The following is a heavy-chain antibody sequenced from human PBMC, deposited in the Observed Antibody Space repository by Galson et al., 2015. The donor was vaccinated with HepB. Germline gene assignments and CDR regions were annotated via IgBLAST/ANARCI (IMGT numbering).Heavy chain of an antibody. V-gene: IGHV1-58*01. D-gene: IGHD3-22*01. CDR3: AAAGYYYDSSGYYYVDAFDI. CDR1: GFTFTSSA. CDR2: IVVGSGNT. J-gene: IGHJ3*02. Sequence: SVKVSCKASGFTFTSSAVQWVRQARGRRLEWIGWIVVGSGNTNYAQKFQERVTITRDMSTSTAYMELSSLRSEDTAVYYCAAAGYYYDSSGYYYVDAFDIWGQGTMVTVSS.